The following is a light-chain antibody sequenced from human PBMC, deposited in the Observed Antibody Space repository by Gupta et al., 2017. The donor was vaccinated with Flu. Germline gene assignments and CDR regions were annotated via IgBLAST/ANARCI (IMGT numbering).Light chain of an antibody. J-gene: IGLJ2*01. CDR3: QVWDDTSVV. V-gene: IGLV3-1*01. CDR1: KLAHKH. Sequence: YDLTQQPSVSVTPGQTATITCSSDKLAHKHVFWYQQKAGQSPVVVIYRDDQRPSGIPDRFSASTFGNTATLTISATQTVDEADYSCQVWDDTSVVFGGGTKLTVL. CDR2: RDD.